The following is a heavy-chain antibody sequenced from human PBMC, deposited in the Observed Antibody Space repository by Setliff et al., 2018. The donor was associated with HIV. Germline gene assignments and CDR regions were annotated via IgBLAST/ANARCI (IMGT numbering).Heavy chain of an antibody. CDR2: ISSSSSYI. Sequence: PGGSLRLSCAASGFTFSSYSMNWVRQAPGKGLEWVSSISSSSSYIYYADSVKGRFTISRDNSKNTLYLQMNSLRAEDTAVYYCARAPGREAPNYYFDYWGQGTLVTVSS. J-gene: IGHJ4*02. CDR3: ARAPGREAPNYYFDY. CDR1: GFTFSSYS. V-gene: IGHV3-21*01. D-gene: IGHD1-1*01.